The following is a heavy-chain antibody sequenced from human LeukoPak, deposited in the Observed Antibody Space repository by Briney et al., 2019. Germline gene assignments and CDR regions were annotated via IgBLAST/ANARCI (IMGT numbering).Heavy chain of an antibody. J-gene: IGHJ4*02. CDR2: IYSGGST. CDR1: GFTVSSNY. V-gene: IGHV3-66*01. CDR3: ARGKRRALQGYDSSGYYYAPFDY. Sequence: GGSLRLSCAASGFTVSSNYMSWVRQAPGKGLEWVSVIYSGGSTYYADSVKGRFTISRDNSKNTLYLQMNSLRAEDTAVYYCARGKRRALQGYDSSGYYYAPFDYWGQGTLVTVSS. D-gene: IGHD3-22*01.